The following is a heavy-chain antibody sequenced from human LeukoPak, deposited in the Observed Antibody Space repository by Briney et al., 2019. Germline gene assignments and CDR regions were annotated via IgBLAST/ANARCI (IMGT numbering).Heavy chain of an antibody. D-gene: IGHD6-19*01. V-gene: IGHV4-4*02. J-gene: IGHJ4*02. CDR3: ARDPRPRGGWFYFDY. CDR2: IYQSGIT. Sequence: SETLSLTCGVSGDSISSGNYWNWVRQPPGKGLEWIGDIYQSGITNYNPSLKSRVTMSVDKSKNEFSLKLDFVTAADTAVYYCARDPRPRGGWFYFDYWGQGILVTVSS. CDR1: GDSISSGNY.